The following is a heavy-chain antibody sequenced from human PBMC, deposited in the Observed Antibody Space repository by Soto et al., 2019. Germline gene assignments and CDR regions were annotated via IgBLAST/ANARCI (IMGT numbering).Heavy chain of an antibody. CDR3: ARAFATVPRAFDV. D-gene: IGHD1-26*01. Sequence: SQTLSLTCGISGDSVSSKSAAWNWIRQSPSRGLEWLGRRNYRSKWDNDYAVSLKGRININPVTSKHQFSLQLNSVAPADTAVYYCARAFATVPRAFDVWGQGTMVTVSS. CDR2: RNYRSKWDN. V-gene: IGHV6-1*01. J-gene: IGHJ3*01. CDR1: GDSVSSKSAA.